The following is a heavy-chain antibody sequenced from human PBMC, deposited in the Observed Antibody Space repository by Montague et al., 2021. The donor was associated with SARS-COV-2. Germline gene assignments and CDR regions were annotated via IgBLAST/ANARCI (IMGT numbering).Heavy chain of an antibody. V-gene: IGHV3-49*04. D-gene: IGHD2-21*02. Sequence: SLRLSCATPGLIVASNYMSWVRQAPGKGLEWVGFIRSEATGGTTNYAASVRGRFTISRDDSKSILYLQMNSLEIEDTALYYCFIFCGGDCRNEAFDFWGQGTMVTVLS. J-gene: IGHJ3*01. CDR2: IRSEATGGTT. CDR1: GLIVASNY. CDR3: FIFCGGDCRNEAFDF.